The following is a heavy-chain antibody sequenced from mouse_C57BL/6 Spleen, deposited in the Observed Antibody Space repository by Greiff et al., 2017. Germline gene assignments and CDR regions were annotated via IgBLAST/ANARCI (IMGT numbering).Heavy chain of an antibody. D-gene: IGHD1-1*01. CDR2: IWWDDDK. CDR1: GFSLSTFGMG. J-gene: IGHJ3*01. Sequence: QVTLKESGPGILQPSQTLSLTCSFSGFSLSTFGMGVGWIRQPSGKGLEWLAHIWWDDDKYYNPALKSRLTISKDTSKNQVFLKIANVDTADTATYYCARPDYYGSSYVGAWFAYWGQGTLVTVSA. CDR3: ARPDYYGSSYVGAWFAY. V-gene: IGHV8-8*01.